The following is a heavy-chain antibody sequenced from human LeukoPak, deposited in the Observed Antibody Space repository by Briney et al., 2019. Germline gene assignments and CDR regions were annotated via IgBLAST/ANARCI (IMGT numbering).Heavy chain of an antibody. D-gene: IGHD3-10*01. J-gene: IGHJ4*02. V-gene: IGHV4-4*07. CDR2: IYTSGST. Sequence: KSSETLSLTCTVSGGSISSYYWSWIRQPAGKGLEWIGRIYTSGSTNYNPSPKSRVTMSVDTSKNQFSLKLSSVTAADTAVYYCASVYYGSGSYSDYWGQGTLVTVSS. CDR3: ASVYYGSGSYSDY. CDR1: GGSISSYY.